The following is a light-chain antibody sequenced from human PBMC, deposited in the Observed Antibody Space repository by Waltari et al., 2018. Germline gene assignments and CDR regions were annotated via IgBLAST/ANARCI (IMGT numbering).Light chain of an antibody. V-gene: IGLV1-44*01. CDR2: RNS. J-gene: IGLJ1*01. Sequence: QSVLTQPPSASGPPGQRVTISCSGSTSNIGMNTLNWYQHLPTTAPKLLIYRNSQRPSGVPDRFSGSKSGTSGSLAISELQSEDEADYYCATWDDTLNGYVFGTGTKVTVL. CDR1: TSNIGMNT. CDR3: ATWDDTLNGYV.